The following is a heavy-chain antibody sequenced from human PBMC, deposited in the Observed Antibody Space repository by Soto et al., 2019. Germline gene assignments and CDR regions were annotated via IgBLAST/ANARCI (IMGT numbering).Heavy chain of an antibody. CDR3: AREAREYCSGGSCYSRDY. Sequence: EVLLVESGGGLVQPGGSLRLSCAASGFTVSNNYMSWVRQAPGKGLEWVSVIYSGGTTYYSDSVKGRFTISRDNSKNTLYLQMNSLRAEDTAVYYCAREAREYCSGGSCYSRDYWGQGTLVTVSP. CDR2: IYSGGTT. D-gene: IGHD2-15*01. CDR1: GFTVSNNY. V-gene: IGHV3-66*01. J-gene: IGHJ4*02.